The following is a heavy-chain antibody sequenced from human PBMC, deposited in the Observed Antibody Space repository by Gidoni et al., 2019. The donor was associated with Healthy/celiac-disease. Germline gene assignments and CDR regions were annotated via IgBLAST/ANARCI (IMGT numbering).Heavy chain of an antibody. Sequence: EVQMVESGGGMVQRGGSLTLSCADSGFTFSGSAMPLVRPASGIGLEGVVRSRSKANSYATAYDASVKGRFTISRDDAKNTAYLQMNSLKTEDTAVYYCTSTIVVVPAAMFRGYYYYGMDVWGQGTTVTVSS. J-gene: IGHJ6*02. D-gene: IGHD2-2*01. CDR2: SRSKANSYAT. CDR1: GFTFSGSA. V-gene: IGHV3-73*01. CDR3: TSTIVVVPAAMFRGYYYYGMDV.